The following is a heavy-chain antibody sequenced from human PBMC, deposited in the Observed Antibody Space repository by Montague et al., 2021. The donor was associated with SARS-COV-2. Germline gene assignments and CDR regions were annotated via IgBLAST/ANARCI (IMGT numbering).Heavy chain of an antibody. CDR2: IYYNGST. CDR1: GVSIRNSVYY. J-gene: IGHJ4*02. D-gene: IGHD3-3*01. Sequence: SETLSLTCSVSGVSIRNSVYYWGWIRQSPGKGLEWIGSIYYNGSTYYSPSLKSRAILSMDTSKNHFSLTLRSVTAADTSVYCCARHWGFFRDPFEYWGQGTLVTVSS. V-gene: IGHV4-39*01. CDR3: ARHWGFFRDPFEY.